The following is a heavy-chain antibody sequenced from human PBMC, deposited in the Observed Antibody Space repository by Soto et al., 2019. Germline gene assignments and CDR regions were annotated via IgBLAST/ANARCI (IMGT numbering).Heavy chain of an antibody. CDR1: GGSISSGDYY. D-gene: IGHD3-22*01. Sequence: PSETLSLTCTVSGGSISSGDYYWSWIRQPPGKGLEWIGYIYYSGSTYYNPSLKSRVTISVDTSKNQFSLKLSSVTAADTAVYYCASSSDYDSSGSPDYWGQGTLVTVSS. CDR2: IYYSGST. CDR3: ASSSDYDSSGSPDY. V-gene: IGHV4-30-4*01. J-gene: IGHJ4*02.